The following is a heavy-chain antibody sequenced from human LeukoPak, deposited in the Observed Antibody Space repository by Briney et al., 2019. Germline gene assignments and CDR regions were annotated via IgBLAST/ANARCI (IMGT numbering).Heavy chain of an antibody. V-gene: IGHV3-21*01. D-gene: IGHD1-1*01. CDR1: GFTFSSYS. CDR2: ISSSSSYI. Sequence: GGSLRLSCAASGFTFSSYSVNWVCQAPGKGLEWVSSISSSSSYIYYADSVKGRFTISRDNAKNSLYLQMNSLRAEDTAVYYCARDQNNWNEKDYWGQGTLVTVSS. J-gene: IGHJ4*02. CDR3: ARDQNNWNEKDY.